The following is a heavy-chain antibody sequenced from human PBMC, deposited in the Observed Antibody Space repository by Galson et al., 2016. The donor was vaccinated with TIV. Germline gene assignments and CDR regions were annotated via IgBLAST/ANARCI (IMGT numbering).Heavy chain of an antibody. J-gene: IGHJ4*02. D-gene: IGHD5-12*01. CDR2: IIGMFGTT. CDR1: GGTFSSCA. CDR3: ARARGYSGHEGNY. V-gene: IGHV1-69*13. Sequence: SVKVSCKASGGTFSSCAFSWVRQAPGQGLEWMGRIIGMFGTTNYAQKFQGRVTITADELTSTAYMELSSLRSEDTAMYYCARARGYSGHEGNYWGQGTLVTVSS.